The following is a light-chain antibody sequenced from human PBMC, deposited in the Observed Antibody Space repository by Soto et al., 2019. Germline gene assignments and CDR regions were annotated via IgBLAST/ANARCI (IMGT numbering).Light chain of an antibody. J-gene: IGKJ4*01. Sequence: IQMTQSPSSLSASVGYRLTITCRASQDIRIALDWYQQKPGKAPRRLIYASSSLQSGVPSRFSGSGSGTDFNLTINSLQAEDFATYYCQQTRSYPSTFGGGTKVDIK. CDR3: QQTRSYPST. CDR1: QDIRIA. V-gene: IGKV1-17*01. CDR2: ASS.